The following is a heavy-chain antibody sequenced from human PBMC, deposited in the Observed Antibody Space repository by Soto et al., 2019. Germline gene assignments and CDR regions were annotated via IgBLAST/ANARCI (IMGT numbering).Heavy chain of an antibody. J-gene: IGHJ6*03. V-gene: IGHV1-18*01. CDR2: ISAYNGNT. D-gene: IGHD6-13*01. CDR3: ARVKGAAGYYYYYYYMDV. Sequence: GASVKVSCKASGYTFTSYGISWVRHAPGQGLEWMGWISAYNGNTNYAQKLQGRVTMTTDTSTSTAYMELRSLRSDDTAVYYCARVKGAAGYYYYYYYMDVWGKGTTVTVSS. CDR1: GYTFTSYG.